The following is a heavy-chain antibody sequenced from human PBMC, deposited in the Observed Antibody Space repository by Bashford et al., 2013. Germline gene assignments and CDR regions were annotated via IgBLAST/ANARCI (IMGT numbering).Heavy chain of an antibody. D-gene: IGHD7-27*01. V-gene: IGHV1-8*01. J-gene: IGHJ4*02. CDR2: MNPNSGNT. CDR3: ASRLTGSSSPKAIDH. Sequence: WVRQAPGQGLEWMGWMNPNSGNTGYAQSFQGRVTMTRNTSISTAYMELSSLRSEDTAVYYCASRLTGSSSPKAIDHWGQGTLVTVSS.